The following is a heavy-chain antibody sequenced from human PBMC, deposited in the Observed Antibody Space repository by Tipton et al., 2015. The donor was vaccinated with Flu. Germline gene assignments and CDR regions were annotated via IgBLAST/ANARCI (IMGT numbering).Heavy chain of an antibody. CDR1: GFTFSDYY. V-gene: IGHV3-11*04. CDR3: ARGFIRLCDY. Sequence: SLRLSCAASGFTFSDYYMSWIRQLPGKGLEWVSHISSSGTTINYADSVKGRFTISRDNAKNSLYLQMNSLRAEDAAVYYCARGFIRLCDYWGQGTLVAVSS. CDR2: ISSSGTTI. D-gene: IGHD3-16*01. J-gene: IGHJ4*02.